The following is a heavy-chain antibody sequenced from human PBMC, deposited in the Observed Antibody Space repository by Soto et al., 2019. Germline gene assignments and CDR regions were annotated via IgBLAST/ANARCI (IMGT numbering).Heavy chain of an antibody. J-gene: IGHJ6*02. V-gene: IGHV5-10-1*01. CDR1: GYSFTSYW. CDR3: ARPNRYYYGMDV. Sequence: GESLKISCKGSGYSFTSYWISWARQMPGKGLEWMGRIDPSDSYTNYSPSFQGHVTISADKSISTAYLQWSSLKASDTAMYYCARPNRYYYGMDVWRQGSLVTVSS. CDR2: IDPSDSYT.